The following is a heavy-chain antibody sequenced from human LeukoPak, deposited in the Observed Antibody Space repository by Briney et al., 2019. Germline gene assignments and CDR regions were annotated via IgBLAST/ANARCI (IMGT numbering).Heavy chain of an antibody. CDR2: ITWKGDNM. V-gene: IGHV3-9*01. Sequence: GGSLRLSCAASGFTLDDYAMHWVRQVPGKGMEWVSGITWKGDNMAYADSVNGRFSISRDNAENSLFLQMNSLRPEDTALYYCAKDIAASGLEAFDLWGPGTMVTVSS. CDR3: AKDIAASGLEAFDL. D-gene: IGHD3/OR15-3a*01. J-gene: IGHJ3*01. CDR1: GFTLDDYA.